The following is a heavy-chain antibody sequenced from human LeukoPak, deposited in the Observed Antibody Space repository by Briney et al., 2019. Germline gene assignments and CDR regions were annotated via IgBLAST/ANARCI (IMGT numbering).Heavy chain of an antibody. J-gene: IGHJ6*02. D-gene: IGHD6-19*01. CDR3: ARERAYSSFYYYYGMDV. V-gene: IGHV7-4-1*01. CDR1: GYTFTSYA. CDR2: INTNTGNP. Sequence: ASVKVSCKASGYTFTSYAMNWVRQAPGQGLEWMGWINTNTGNPTYAQGFTGRFVFSLDTSVSTAYLQIGSLKAEDTGVYYCARERAYSSFYYYYGMDVWGQGTTVTVSS.